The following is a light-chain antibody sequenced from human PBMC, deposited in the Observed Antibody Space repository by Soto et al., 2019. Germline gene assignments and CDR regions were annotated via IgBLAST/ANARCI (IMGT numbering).Light chain of an antibody. CDR2: KAS. CDR3: QQYDVYST. V-gene: IGKV1-5*03. J-gene: IGKJ1*01. CDR1: QGVGST. Sequence: DIPISQSPSTLSASVGDRVPYTCRASQGVGSTLNWYRQQPGQAPRLLIYKASTLQSGVPSRFSGSGYGTVFTLTISRQQPDDSATYYCQQYDVYSTFGQGTKVDI.